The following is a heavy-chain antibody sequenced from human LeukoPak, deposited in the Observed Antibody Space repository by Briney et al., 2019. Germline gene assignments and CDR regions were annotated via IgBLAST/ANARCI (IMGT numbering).Heavy chain of an antibody. V-gene: IGHV1-69*06. J-gene: IGHJ6*03. D-gene: IGHD5-18*01. CDR2: IIPIFGTA. Sequence: GASVKVSCKASGGTFSSYAISWVRQAPGQGLEWMGGIIPIFGTANYAQKFQGRVTITADKSTSTAYMELSSLRSEDTAVYYCARGGRGYLTDWYYYYYMDVWGKGTTVTVSS. CDR3: ARGGRGYLTDWYYYYYMDV. CDR1: GGTFSSYA.